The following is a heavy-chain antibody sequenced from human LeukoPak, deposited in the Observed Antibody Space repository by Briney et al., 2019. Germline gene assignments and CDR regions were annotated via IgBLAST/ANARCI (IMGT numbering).Heavy chain of an antibody. CDR2: IRYDGSNK. V-gene: IGHV3-30*02. CDR1: GFTFSSYG. CDR3: AKDRSASGYSYGSNDY. J-gene: IGHJ4*02. Sequence: GGSLRLSCAASGFTFSSYGMHWVRQAPGKGLEWVAFIRYDGSNKYYADSVKGRFTISRDNSKNTLYLQMNSLRAEDTAVYYCAKDRSASGYSYGSNDYWGQGTLVTVSS. D-gene: IGHD5-18*01.